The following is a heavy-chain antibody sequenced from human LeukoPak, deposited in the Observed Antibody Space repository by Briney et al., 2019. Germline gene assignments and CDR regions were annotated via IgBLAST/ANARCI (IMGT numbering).Heavy chain of an antibody. J-gene: IGHJ3*02. Sequence: GASLKISFKGSGSRFTSYWIGWGRPMPGKGLEWMGIIYPGDSDTRYSPSFQGQVTISADKSISTAYLQWSSLKASDTAMYYCARHRDDAFDIWGQGTMVTVSS. CDR2: IYPGDSDT. CDR1: GSRFTSYW. CDR3: ARHRDDAFDI. V-gene: IGHV5-51*01. D-gene: IGHD3-10*01.